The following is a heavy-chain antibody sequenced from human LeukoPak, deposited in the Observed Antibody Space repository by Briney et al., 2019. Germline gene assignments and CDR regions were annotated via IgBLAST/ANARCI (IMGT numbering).Heavy chain of an antibody. CDR1: GFTFSKFA. D-gene: IGHD6-13*01. Sequence: PGGSLRLSCAASGFTFSKFAMSWVRQAPGKGPEWVSTISSSGGDTYYADSVKGRFTVSRDNSKNTLFLQMNSLRAEDTALYYCAKGSLGSWYFFDYWGQGPLVTVSS. V-gene: IGHV3-23*01. CDR3: AKGSLGSWYFFDY. CDR2: ISSSGGDT. J-gene: IGHJ4*02.